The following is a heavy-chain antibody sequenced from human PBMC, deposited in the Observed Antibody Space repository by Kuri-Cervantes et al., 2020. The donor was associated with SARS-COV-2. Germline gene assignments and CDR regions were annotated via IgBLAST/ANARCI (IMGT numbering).Heavy chain of an antibody. CDR1: GGSFSGYY. CDR2: INHSGST. D-gene: IGHD3-22*01. Sequence: GSLRLSCAVYGGSFSGYYWSWIRQPPGKGLEWIGEINHSGSTNYNPSLKSRVTISVDTSKNQFSLKLSSVTAADTAVYYCARDADSSGSLDYWGQGTLVTVSS. V-gene: IGHV4-34*01. J-gene: IGHJ4*02. CDR3: ARDADSSGSLDY.